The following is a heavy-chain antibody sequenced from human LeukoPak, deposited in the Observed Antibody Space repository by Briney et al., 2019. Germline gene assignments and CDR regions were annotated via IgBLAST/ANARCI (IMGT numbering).Heavy chain of an antibody. CDR3: ARGYTCGY. CDR1: GFTFSTYW. D-gene: IGHD5-18*01. CDR2: IKEDGSEI. V-gene: IGHV3-7*04. J-gene: IGHJ4*02. Sequence: AGSLRLSCAASGFTFSTYWMSWVRQAPGKGLEWVANIKEDGSEINYADSVRGRFTISRDNAKNSLYLQMNSLRAEDTAVYYCARGYTCGYWGQGTLVIVSS.